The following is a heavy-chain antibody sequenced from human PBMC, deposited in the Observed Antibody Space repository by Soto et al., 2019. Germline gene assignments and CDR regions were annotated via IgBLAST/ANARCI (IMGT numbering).Heavy chain of an antibody. Sequence: QVQLVQSGAEVKKPGSSVKVSCKASGGTFSSYAISWVRQAPGQGLEWMGGIIPIFGTANYAQKFQGRVTITADESTSTAYMELSSLRSEDTAVYYCAREGYCSSTRCYTTKHLDYYYGMDVWVQGTTVTVSS. CDR2: IIPIFGTA. CDR3: AREGYCSSTRCYTTKHLDYYYGMDV. CDR1: GGTFSSYA. V-gene: IGHV1-69*01. D-gene: IGHD2-2*02. J-gene: IGHJ6*02.